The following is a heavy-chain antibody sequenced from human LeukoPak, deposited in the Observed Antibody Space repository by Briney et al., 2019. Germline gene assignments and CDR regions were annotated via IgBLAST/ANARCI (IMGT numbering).Heavy chain of an antibody. J-gene: IGHJ6*03. CDR3: AKAGGPDSSDMDV. Sequence: SLRLSCAASGFAFSTYGMHWVRQAPGKGLEWVAFIPYDGHNQYYPDSEKGRFPISRDISKNALYLQVYSVRPEDTAVFLCAKAGGPDSSDMDVWGKGATVIVTS. D-gene: IGHD2-15*01. V-gene: IGHV3-30*18. CDR1: GFAFSTYG. CDR2: IPYDGHNQ.